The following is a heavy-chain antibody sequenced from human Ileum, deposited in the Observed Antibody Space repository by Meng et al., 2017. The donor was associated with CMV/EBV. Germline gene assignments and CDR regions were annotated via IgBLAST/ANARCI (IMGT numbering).Heavy chain of an antibody. CDR3: TTGSAYSPPGQFHQ. J-gene: IGHJ4*02. CDR1: GGSISRANW. D-gene: IGHD3-22*01. V-gene: IGHV4-4*02. Sequence: VSGGSISRANWWTWVRQTPGKGLEWIGEVYRGGNAMYNPSLQSRLTISVDDSTNQVSLRLGSVTAADTAMYYCTTGSAYSPPGQFHQWGQGTLVTVSS. CDR2: VYRGGNA.